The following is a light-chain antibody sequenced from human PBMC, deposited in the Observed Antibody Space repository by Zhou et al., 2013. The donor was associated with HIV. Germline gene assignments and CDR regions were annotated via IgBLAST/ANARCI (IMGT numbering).Light chain of an antibody. J-gene: IGKJ4*01. V-gene: IGKV2-28*01. CDR1: QSLLHTNGYNY. CDR3: MQSIQLPVT. Sequence: DIVVTQSPLSLTVNPGEPASISCKSSQSLLHTNGYNYLDWYLLKPGQSPRLLIYVGSIRASGVSDRFGGSGSGTDFTLRISRVDAEDVGVYYCMQSIQLPVTFGGGTKVEIK. CDR2: VGS.